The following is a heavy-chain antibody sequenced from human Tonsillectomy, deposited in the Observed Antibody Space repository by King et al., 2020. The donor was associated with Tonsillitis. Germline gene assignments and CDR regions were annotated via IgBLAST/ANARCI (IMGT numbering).Heavy chain of an antibody. V-gene: IGHV1-2*02. CDR3: ATGGSGWYWVY. D-gene: IGHD6-19*01. CDR2: INPKSGGT. J-gene: IGHJ4*02. Sequence: QLVQSGAEVKKPGASGRVSCKASGYTFTAYYIHWVRQAPGQGLEWMGWINPKSGGTTYTQKFQGRVTMTRDTSIRPAYMELSRLRSDDTAVYYCATGGSGWYWVYWGQGTLVTVSS. CDR1: GYTFTAYY.